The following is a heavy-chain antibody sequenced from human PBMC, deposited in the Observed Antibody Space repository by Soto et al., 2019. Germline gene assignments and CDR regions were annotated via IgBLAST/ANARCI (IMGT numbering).Heavy chain of an antibody. D-gene: IGHD4-17*01. V-gene: IGHV3-30*18. Sequence: GGSLRLSCAASGFTFSSYGMHWVRQAPGKGLEWVAVISYDGSNKYYADSVKGRFTISRDNSKNTLYLQMNSLRAEDTAVYYCAKDVKMTTVTTVDYWGQGTLVTVSS. CDR1: GFTFSSYG. J-gene: IGHJ4*02. CDR3: AKDVKMTTVTTVDY. CDR2: ISYDGSNK.